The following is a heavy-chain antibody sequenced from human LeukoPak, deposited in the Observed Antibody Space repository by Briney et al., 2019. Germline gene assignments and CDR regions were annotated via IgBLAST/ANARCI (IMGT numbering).Heavy chain of an antibody. CDR1: GFTFSDYT. CDR3: AGIRGWPIAARRGY. J-gene: IGHJ4*02. D-gene: IGHD6-6*01. V-gene: IGHV3-48*04. CDR2: ISSSSSTI. Sequence: PGGSLRLSCAASGFTFSDYTMNWVRQAPGKGLECVSYISSSSSTIYYADSVKGRFTISRDNAKKSLYLQMNSLRAEDTAVYYCAGIRGWPIAARRGYWGQGTLVTVSS.